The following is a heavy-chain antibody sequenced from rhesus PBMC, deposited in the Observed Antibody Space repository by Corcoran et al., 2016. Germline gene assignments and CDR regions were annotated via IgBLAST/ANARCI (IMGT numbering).Heavy chain of an antibody. V-gene: IGHV4-160*01. CDR2: IYGSGGRT. D-gene: IGHD2-15*01. J-gene: IGHJ3*01. CDR3: ARSSGRKALDF. Sequence: QVQLQESGPGLVKPSETLSLTCAVSAGSISSNYWSWIRQPPGKGLEWIGRIYGSGGRTDDHPSLKTRVTISTDTSKNQFSLKLSSVTAADTAVYYCARSSGRKALDFWGQGLRVTVSS. CDR1: AGSISSNY.